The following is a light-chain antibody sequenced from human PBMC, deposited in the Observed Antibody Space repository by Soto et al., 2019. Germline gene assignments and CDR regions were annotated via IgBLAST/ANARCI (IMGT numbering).Light chain of an antibody. CDR3: HQFASSPQT. J-gene: IGKJ1*01. Sequence: EVVLTQSPGTLSLSPGERATLSCRASQSVSSFLAWYQQKPGQAPSLLIYGVSSRAAGIPDRFSGSGSGTDFTLTVSSLEPEDFAVYYCHQFASSPQTFGQGTKVEIK. CDR2: GVS. V-gene: IGKV3-20*01. CDR1: QSVSSF.